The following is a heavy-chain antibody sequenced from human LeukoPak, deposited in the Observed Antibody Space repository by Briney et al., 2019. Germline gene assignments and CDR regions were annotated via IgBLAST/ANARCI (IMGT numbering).Heavy chain of an antibody. Sequence: GGSLRLSCAASGFTFSSYWMSWVRQAPGKGLEWVANIKQDGSEKYYVDSVKGRFTISRDNAKNSLYLQMNSLRAEDTAVYYCATLPKNGYNFGSKSDYWGQGTLVTVSS. V-gene: IGHV3-7*01. J-gene: IGHJ4*02. CDR2: IKQDGSEK. CDR3: ATLPKNGYNFGSKSDY. D-gene: IGHD5-24*01. CDR1: GFTFSSYW.